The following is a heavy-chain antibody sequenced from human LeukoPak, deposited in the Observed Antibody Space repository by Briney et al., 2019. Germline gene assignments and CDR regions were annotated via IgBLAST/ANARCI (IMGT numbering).Heavy chain of an antibody. V-gene: IGHV1-2*02. CDR1: GYTFTGYY. CDR3: ARDRDSGYDGTTYNYYYYMDV. CDR2: INPNSGGT. D-gene: IGHD5-12*01. J-gene: IGHJ6*03. Sequence: ASVKVSCKASGYTFTGYYMHWVRQAPGQGLEWMGWINPNSGGTNYAQKFQGRVTMTRDTSISTAYMELSRLRSDDTAVYYCARDRDSGYDGTTYNYYYYMDVWGKGTTVTISS.